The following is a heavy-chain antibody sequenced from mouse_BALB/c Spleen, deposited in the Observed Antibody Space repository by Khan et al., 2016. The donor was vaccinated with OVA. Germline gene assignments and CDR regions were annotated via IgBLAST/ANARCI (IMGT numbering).Heavy chain of an antibody. CDR3: LRNGCYYGYFDV. CDR1: GFTFSGFW. Sequence: EVQLLETGGGLVQPGGSRGLSCEGSGFTFSGFWMSWVRQTPGKTLEWIGAINSDGSAINYAPSIKDRFTIFRDNDKSTLYLQMSNVRSEDTATYFCLRNGCYYGYFDVWRAATTVTVSS. CDR2: INSDGSAI. J-gene: IGHJ1*01. V-gene: IGHV11-2*02. D-gene: IGHD2-3*01.